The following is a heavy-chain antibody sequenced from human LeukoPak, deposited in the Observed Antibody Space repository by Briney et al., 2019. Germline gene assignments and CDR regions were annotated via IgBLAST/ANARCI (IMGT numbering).Heavy chain of an antibody. D-gene: IGHD2-15*01. CDR3: ASGRSVVGHFDY. J-gene: IGHJ4*02. CDR2: INHSGST. CDR1: GGFFSGYY. V-gene: IGHV4-34*01. Sequence: SETLSLTCAVYGGFFSGYYWSWIRQPPGKGLEWIGEINHSGSTNYNPSLKSRVTISVDTSKNQFSLKLSSVTAADTAVYYCASGRSVVGHFDYWGQGTLVTVSS.